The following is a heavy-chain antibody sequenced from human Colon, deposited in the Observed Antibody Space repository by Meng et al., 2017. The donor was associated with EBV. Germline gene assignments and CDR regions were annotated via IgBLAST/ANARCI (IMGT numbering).Heavy chain of an antibody. V-gene: IGHV3-23*02. Sequence: WEGWGGVVEAGGSLGLSCEASGFACNTYAMSWVRQAPGKGLEWVSVIKSDYGSFYSDSVKGRFTISRDNLKNTLYLEMHSLRAEDTATYYCAKDVTGAAGGDYWGQGTLVTVSS. D-gene: IGHD1-26*01. CDR3: AKDVTGAAGGDY. CDR2: IKSDYGS. CDR1: GFACNTYA. J-gene: IGHJ4*02.